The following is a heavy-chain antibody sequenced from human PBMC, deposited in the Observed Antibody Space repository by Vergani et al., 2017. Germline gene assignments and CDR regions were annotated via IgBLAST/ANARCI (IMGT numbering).Heavy chain of an antibody. CDR2: IDPSDSYT. J-gene: IGHJ5*02. V-gene: IGHV5-10-1*01. CDR3: AKSRIGYSYGLGGSYWFDH. CDR1: GYSFTSYW. Sequence: EVQLVQSGAEVKTPGESLRISCKGSGYSFTSYWISWVRQMPGKGLEGMGRIDPSDSYTNYSPSCQGHVSISADKSSSTAYLQWSSLKASDTAMYYCAKSRIGYSYGLGGSYWFDHWGQGTLVTVSS. D-gene: IGHD5-18*01.